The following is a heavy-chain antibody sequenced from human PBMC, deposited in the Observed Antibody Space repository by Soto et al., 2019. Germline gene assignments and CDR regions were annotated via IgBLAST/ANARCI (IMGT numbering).Heavy chain of an antibody. CDR3: ARVLANLANWFDP. V-gene: IGHV5-51*01. Sequence: GESLKISCKGSGYSFTSCWIGWVRQMPGKGLEWMGIIYPGDSDTRYSPSFQGQVTISADKSISTAYLQWSSLKASDTAMYYCARVLANLANWFDPWGQGTLVTVSS. CDR2: IYPGDSDT. CDR1: GYSFTSCW. J-gene: IGHJ5*02. D-gene: IGHD7-27*01.